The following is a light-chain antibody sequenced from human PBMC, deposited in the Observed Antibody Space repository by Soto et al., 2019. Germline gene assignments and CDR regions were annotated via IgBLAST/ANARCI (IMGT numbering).Light chain of an antibody. CDR2: KVS. CDR3: MQRTHWPMT. J-gene: IGKJ5*01. V-gene: IGKV2-30*02. CDR1: QSLVHSDGIAY. Sequence: VVMTQSPLSLPVTLGQPASISCRSNQSLVHSDGIAYFSWFQQRPGRSPRRLIYKVSKRASGVPDRISGSGSGTDFALKISSVEAEDVGVYYCMQRTHWPMTFGQGTRLEIK.